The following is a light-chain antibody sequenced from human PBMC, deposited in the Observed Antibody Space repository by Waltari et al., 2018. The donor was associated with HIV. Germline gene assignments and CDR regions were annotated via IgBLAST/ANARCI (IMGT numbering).Light chain of an antibody. J-gene: IGKJ2*01. CDR2: LGS. V-gene: IGKV2-28*01. CDR3: MQALHTPPA. Sequence: DIVMTQSPLSLPVTPGEPASISCRSSQSLLHSNGYNYLDWYLQKPGQSPQLLIYLGSNRASGVPDRFSGSESGTDFTLKISRVEAEDVGVYYCMQALHTPPAFGQGTKLEVK. CDR1: QSLLHSNGYNY.